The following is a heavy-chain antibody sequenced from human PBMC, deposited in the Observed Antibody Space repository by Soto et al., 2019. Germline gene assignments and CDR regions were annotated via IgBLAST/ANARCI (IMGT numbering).Heavy chain of an antibody. CDR3: ATRPLSPWAP. D-gene: IGHD3-16*01. Sequence: EVQLVESGGGLIQPGGSLRLSCAASGFTFSSNDMNWVRQAPGKGLEWVSLIYSGGSTYYADSVKGRFTISRDNSKNTLYLQLSSLSAEDTAVYYCATRPLSPWAPWCQGTMVTVSS. J-gene: IGHJ3*01. CDR1: GFTFSSND. CDR2: IYSGGST. V-gene: IGHV3-53*01.